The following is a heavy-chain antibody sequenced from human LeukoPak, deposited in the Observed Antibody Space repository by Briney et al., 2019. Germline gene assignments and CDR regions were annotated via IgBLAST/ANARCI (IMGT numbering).Heavy chain of an antibody. V-gene: IGHV3-9*01. J-gene: IGHJ4*02. Sequence: GGSLRLSCAASGFTFDDYAMPWVRQAPGKGLEWVSGISWNSGSIGYADSVKGRFTISRDNAKNSLYLQMNSLRAEDTALYYCAKELTGEYYFDYWDQGTLVTVSS. D-gene: IGHD7-27*01. CDR2: ISWNSGSI. CDR1: GFTFDDYA. CDR3: AKELTGEYYFDY.